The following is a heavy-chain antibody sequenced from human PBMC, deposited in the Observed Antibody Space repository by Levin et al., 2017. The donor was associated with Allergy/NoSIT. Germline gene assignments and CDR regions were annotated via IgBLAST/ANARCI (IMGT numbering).Heavy chain of an antibody. J-gene: IGHJ4*02. D-gene: IGHD5-12*01. CDR3: ARDESLVATISGLDY. CDR2: IWYDGSNK. Sequence: GESLKISCAASGFTFSSYGMHWVRQAPGKGLEWVAVIWYDGSNKYYADSVKGRFTISRDNSKNTLYLQMNSLRAEDTAVYYCARDESLVATISGLDYWGQGTLVTVSS. CDR1: GFTFSSYG. V-gene: IGHV3-33*01.